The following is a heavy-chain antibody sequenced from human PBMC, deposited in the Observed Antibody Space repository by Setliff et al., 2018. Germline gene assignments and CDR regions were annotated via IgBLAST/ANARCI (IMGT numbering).Heavy chain of an antibody. CDR1: GGPFSGAS. CDR2: VYHSGTA. Sequence: SETLSFTCTVSGGPFSGASIWSWIRQPPGKGLEFIGYVYHSGTAKYDPSLESRAIMSVDASKNEISLKLKSVTAADTAVYYCAKGGTYRYFDFWGQGALVTVSS. D-gene: IGHD1-1*01. V-gene: IGHV4-59*01. J-gene: IGHJ4*02. CDR3: AKGGTYRYFDF.